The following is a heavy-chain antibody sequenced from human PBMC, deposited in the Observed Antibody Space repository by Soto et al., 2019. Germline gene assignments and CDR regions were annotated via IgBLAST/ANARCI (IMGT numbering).Heavy chain of an antibody. CDR1: GYTFTYYY. CDR3: ARAIIRPYYFDY. CDR2: INPSGSRT. J-gene: IGHJ4*02. V-gene: IGHV1-46*03. Sequence: ASVKVSCQASGYTFTYYYMHWVRQAPGQGLEWMGIINPSGSRTTYAQKFQGRVTMTRDTSTTTVYMELSSLRSEDTALYFCARAIIRPYYFDYWGQGTLVTVSS. D-gene: IGHD3-10*01.